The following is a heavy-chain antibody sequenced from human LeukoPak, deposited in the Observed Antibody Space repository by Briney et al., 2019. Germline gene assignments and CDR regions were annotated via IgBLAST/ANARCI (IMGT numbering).Heavy chain of an antibody. CDR3: ASPGGLWFGPPSYDY. CDR2: INPSGGST. D-gene: IGHD3-10*01. CDR1: GYTFTSYA. V-gene: IGHV1-46*01. Sequence: ASVKVSCKASGYTFTSYAMHWVRQAPGQGLEWMGIINPSGGSTSYAQKFQGRVTMTRDTSTSTVYMELSSLRSEDTAVYYCASPGGLWFGPPSYDYWGQGTLVTVSS. J-gene: IGHJ4*02.